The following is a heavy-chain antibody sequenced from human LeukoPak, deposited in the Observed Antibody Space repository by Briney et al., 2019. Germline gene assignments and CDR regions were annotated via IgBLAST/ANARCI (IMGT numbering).Heavy chain of an antibody. D-gene: IGHD6-6*01. Sequence: SETLSLTCAVYGGSISSYYWSWIRQPPGKGLEWIGYIYYSGSTNYNPSLKSRVTISVDTSKNQFSLKLSSVTAADTAVYYCARAASGIAAPGLNWFDPWGQGTLVTVSS. J-gene: IGHJ5*02. V-gene: IGHV4-59*01. CDR2: IYYSGST. CDR3: ARAASGIAAPGLNWFDP. CDR1: GGSISSYY.